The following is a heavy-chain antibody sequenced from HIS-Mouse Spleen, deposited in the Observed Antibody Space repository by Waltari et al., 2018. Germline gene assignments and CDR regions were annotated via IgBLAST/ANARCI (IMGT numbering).Heavy chain of an antibody. V-gene: IGHV1-2*02. CDR1: GYTFTGYY. D-gene: IGHD6-25*01. Sequence: QVQLVQSGAEVKKPGASVKVSCKASGYTFTGYYMHWVRQAPGQGLGWMGWINPNRGGTNYAQKFQGRVTLTRDTSISPAYMGLSRLRSDDTAVYYCARVESSGWVVDDWGQGTLVAVSS. CDR2: INPNRGGT. J-gene: IGHJ4*02. CDR3: ARVESSGWVVDD.